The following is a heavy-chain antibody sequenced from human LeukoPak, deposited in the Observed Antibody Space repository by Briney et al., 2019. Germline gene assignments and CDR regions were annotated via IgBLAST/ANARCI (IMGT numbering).Heavy chain of an antibody. CDR1: GASISSYY. J-gene: IGHJ3*01. V-gene: IGHV4-59*01. CDR2: IYYSGST. CDR3: ASGILTGYYSVDV. Sequence: PSETLSLTCTVSGASISSYYWSWIRQPPGKGLEWIGYIYYSGSTNYNPSLKSRVTMSVDTSKNQFSLKLSSVTAADTAVYYCASGILTGYYSVDVWGQGTMVTVSS. D-gene: IGHD3-9*01.